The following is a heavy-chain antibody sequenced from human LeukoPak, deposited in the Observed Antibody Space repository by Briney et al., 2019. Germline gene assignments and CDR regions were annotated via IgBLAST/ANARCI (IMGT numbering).Heavy chain of an antibody. V-gene: IGHV3-73*01. Sequence: GGSLRLSCAASGFTFSGSAMHWVRQASGKGLEWVGRIRSKANSYATAYAASVKGRFTISRDDSKNTAYLQMNSLKTEDTAVYYCTRPLYGDYVMNYWGQGTLVTVSS. CDR1: GFTFSGSA. CDR3: TRPLYGDYVMNY. D-gene: IGHD4-17*01. J-gene: IGHJ4*02. CDR2: IRSKANSYAT.